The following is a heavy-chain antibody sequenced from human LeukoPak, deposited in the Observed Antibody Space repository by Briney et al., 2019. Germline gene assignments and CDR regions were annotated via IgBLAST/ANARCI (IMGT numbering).Heavy chain of an antibody. CDR1: GYTFTGQD. J-gene: IGHJ4*02. D-gene: IGHD6-19*01. Sequence: ASVKVSCEASGYTFTGQDMHWVRQAPGQGLEWMGWINPNTGDTNYAQKFQGRVTMTRDTTISTAYMGLSRLTSDDTAVYYCASYPRYSSSPPFDYWGQGALVTVSS. CDR3: ASYPRYSSSPPFDY. CDR2: INPNTGDT. V-gene: IGHV1-2*02.